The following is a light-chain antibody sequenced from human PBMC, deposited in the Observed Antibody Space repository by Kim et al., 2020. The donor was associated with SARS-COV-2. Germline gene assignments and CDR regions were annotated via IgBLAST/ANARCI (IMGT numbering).Light chain of an antibody. CDR1: KLGDKY. CDR3: QAWDSRTVV. V-gene: IGLV3-1*01. Sequence: AAPGQTASITCSGDKLGDKYACWYQQKPGQSPVLVIYQDSKRPSGIPERFSGSNSGNTATLTISGTQAMDEADYYCQAWDSRTVVFGGGTQLTVL. CDR2: QDS. J-gene: IGLJ2*01.